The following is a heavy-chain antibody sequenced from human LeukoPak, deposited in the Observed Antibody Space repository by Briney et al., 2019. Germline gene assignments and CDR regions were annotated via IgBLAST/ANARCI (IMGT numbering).Heavy chain of an antibody. Sequence: GGSLRLSCAASGFTVSSNYMSWVRQAPGKGLAWVSVNYSGGSTYYADCVKGRFTIPRDNSQNKLYLQMKSLRAEDRAVYCGSRDGTGYSSGWYLYMDVWGKGTTVTVSS. CDR2: NYSGGST. CDR3: SRDGTGYSSGWYLYMDV. D-gene: IGHD6-19*01. V-gene: IGHV3-53*01. CDR1: GFTVSSNY. J-gene: IGHJ6*03.